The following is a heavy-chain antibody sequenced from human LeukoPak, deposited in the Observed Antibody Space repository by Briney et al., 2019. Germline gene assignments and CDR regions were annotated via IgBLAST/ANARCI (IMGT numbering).Heavy chain of an antibody. V-gene: IGHV3-23*01. CDR2: ISGSGGST. CDR1: GFTLTRYV. CDR3: AMGEAGGTTATTGY. Sequence: PGRSLSLSSAPSGFTLTRYVMSWVRQAPGKGLEGGAGISGSGGSTYYADSVKGRFTISRHNSKNTLPLQLNSLRAEDTALYYGAMGEAGGTTATTGYGGQGTLVTVSS. D-gene: IGHD4-17*01. J-gene: IGHJ4*02.